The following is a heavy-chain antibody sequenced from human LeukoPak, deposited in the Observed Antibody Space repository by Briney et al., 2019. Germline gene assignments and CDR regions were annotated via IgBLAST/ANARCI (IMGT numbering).Heavy chain of an antibody. D-gene: IGHD3-22*01. CDR3: AREENYYDSSGYSYFDY. CDR2: IYYSGST. Sequence: SETLSLICTVSGGSISSYYWSWIRQPPGKGLDWIGSIYYSGSTNYNPSLKSRVTISVDTSKNQFSLRLSSVTAADTAVYYCAREENYYDSSGYSYFDYWGQGTLVTVSS. V-gene: IGHV4-59*01. J-gene: IGHJ4*02. CDR1: GGSISSYY.